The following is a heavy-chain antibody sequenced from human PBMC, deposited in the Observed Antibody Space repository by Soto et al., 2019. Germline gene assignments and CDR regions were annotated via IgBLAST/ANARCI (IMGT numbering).Heavy chain of an antibody. Sequence: QVQIVQSGPEVKRPGTSVRVSCKTSGFTFTNSAVQWVRQARGQRPEWIGWIIVASGRTNYAREVQERVTISRDTSKSTAYMELSGLRSEGTAVYYCVAELYSGGGCCSFDFWGQGTMVTVSS. D-gene: IGHD2-21*02. CDR3: VAELYSGGGCCSFDF. V-gene: IGHV1-58*01. CDR2: IIVASGRT. CDR1: GFTFTNSA. J-gene: IGHJ3*01.